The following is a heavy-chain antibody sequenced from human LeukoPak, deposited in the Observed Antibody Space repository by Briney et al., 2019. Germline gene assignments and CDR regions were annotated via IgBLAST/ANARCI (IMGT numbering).Heavy chain of an antibody. V-gene: IGHV4-59*08. D-gene: IGHD2-15*01. CDR1: GGSITPDY. CDR2: IFHTGGT. Sequence: PLETLSLTCTDSGGSITPDYWSWVRQPPGQGPEYVGYIFHTGGTNYNPSLGRRVTVSLDTSKNQFSLKLSSMTAADTAGYCCGRIGFCRGDNCLDHYWGEGTIVTVSS. J-gene: IGHJ4*02. CDR3: GRIGFCRGDNCLDHY.